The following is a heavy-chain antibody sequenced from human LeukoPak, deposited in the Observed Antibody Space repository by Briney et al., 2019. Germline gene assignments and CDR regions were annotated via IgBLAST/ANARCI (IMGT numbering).Heavy chain of an antibody. CDR2: IIPIFGTA. CDR3: ASLTSGSYTNWFDP. J-gene: IGHJ5*02. V-gene: IGHV1-69*05. D-gene: IGHD3-10*01. Sequence: SSVKVSCKASGGTFSSYAISWVRRAPGQGLEWMGGIIPIFGTANYAQKFQGRVTITTDESTSTAYMELSSLRSEDTAVYYCASLTSGSYTNWFDPWGQGTLVTVSS. CDR1: GGTFSSYA.